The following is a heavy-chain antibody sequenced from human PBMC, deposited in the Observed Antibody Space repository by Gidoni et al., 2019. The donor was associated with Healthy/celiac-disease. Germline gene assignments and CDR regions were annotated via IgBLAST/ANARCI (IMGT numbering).Heavy chain of an antibody. V-gene: IGHV1-8*01. J-gene: IGHJ3*02. Sequence: TSYDINWVRQATGQGLEWMGWMNPNSGNTGYAQKFQGRVTMTRNTSISTAYMELSSLRSEDTAVYYCARGVTGQQSSAFDIWGQGTMVTVSS. CDR3: ARGVTGQQSSAFDI. CDR2: MNPNSGNT. D-gene: IGHD5-18*01. CDR1: TSYD.